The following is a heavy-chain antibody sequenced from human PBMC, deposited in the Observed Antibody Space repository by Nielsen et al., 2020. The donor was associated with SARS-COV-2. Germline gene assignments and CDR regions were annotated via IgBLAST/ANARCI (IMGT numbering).Heavy chain of an antibody. CDR2: IYSGGCT. CDR1: GFTVSSNY. V-gene: IGHV3-66*01. D-gene: IGHD6-13*01. CDR3: AREGGSSWSDAFDI. Sequence: GGSLRLSCAASGFTVSSNYMSWVRQAPGKGLEWVSVIYSGGCTYYADSVKGRFTISRDNSKNTLYLQMNSLRAEDTAVYYCAREGGSSWSDAFDIWGQGTMVTVSS. J-gene: IGHJ3*02.